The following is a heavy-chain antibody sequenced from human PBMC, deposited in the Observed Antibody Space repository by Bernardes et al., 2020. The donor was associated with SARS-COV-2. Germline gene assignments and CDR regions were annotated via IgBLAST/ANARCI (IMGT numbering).Heavy chain of an antibody. J-gene: IGHJ4*02. V-gene: IGHV3-7*01. CDR3: ARIYSTSSFDFDY. D-gene: IGHD6-6*01. CDR2: INQDGSEP. Sequence: GGSLGLSCAASGFTFSTYWMTWVRQAPGKGLEWVANINQDGSEPFYVDSVKGRFTISRDNAKNSLFMEMNTLRAEDTAVYYCARIYSTSSFDFDYWGQGTLVTVSS. CDR1: GFTFSTYW.